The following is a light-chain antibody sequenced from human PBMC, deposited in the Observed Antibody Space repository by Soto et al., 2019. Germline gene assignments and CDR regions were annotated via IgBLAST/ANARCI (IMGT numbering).Light chain of an antibody. CDR1: RLGKH. Sequence: SYELTQPPSVSVSPGQTATITCSGDRLGKHACWFQQKPGQSPVMVMYQNTRRPSGIPERFSGSNSGNTATLTISETQAMDEADYYCQAWDSSTVVFGGGTKLTVL. CDR3: QAWDSSTVV. V-gene: IGLV3-1*01. CDR2: QNT. J-gene: IGLJ2*01.